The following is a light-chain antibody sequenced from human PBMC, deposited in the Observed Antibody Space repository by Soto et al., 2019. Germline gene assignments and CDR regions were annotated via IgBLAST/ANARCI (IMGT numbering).Light chain of an antibody. Sequence: QSVLTQPPSVSAAPRQKVTISCSGASSNIGSNSVSWYQHVPGTAPRYVIYDSNKRPSGIPERFSASKSGTSATLDITGLQTGDEADYYCGTWDNNLSAWVFGGGTKVTVL. CDR2: DSN. J-gene: IGLJ3*02. CDR1: SSNIGSNS. V-gene: IGLV1-51*01. CDR3: GTWDNNLSAWV.